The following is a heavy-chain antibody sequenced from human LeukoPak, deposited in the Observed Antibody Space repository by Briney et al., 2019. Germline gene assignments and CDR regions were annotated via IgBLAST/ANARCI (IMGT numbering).Heavy chain of an antibody. D-gene: IGHD4-17*01. J-gene: IGHJ4*02. CDR2: MFHSGDT. V-gene: IGHV4-59*04. CDR3: AKVGAYGDYARHDY. CDR1: GDSISTYY. Sequence: PSETLSLTCNVSGDSISTYYWSWMRQPPGKGLEWIGCMFHSGDTYHNPSLKSRVTISADTSKNQFSLKLTSVTAADTAVYYCAKVGAYGDYARHDYWGQGTLVTVSS.